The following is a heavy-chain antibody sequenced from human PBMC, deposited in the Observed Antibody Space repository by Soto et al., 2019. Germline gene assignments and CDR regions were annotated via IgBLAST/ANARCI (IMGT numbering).Heavy chain of an antibody. CDR2: VKEDGSEL. Sequence: PGGSLRLSGAVSVFNLMSSWMSWVRQAPGKGLEWVASVKEDGSELYYLHSVRGRFSISRDSAGNALHLTMNYLSAEDTGVYFCARDIGFDYVNWGQGIPVTVSS. V-gene: IGHV3-7*01. D-gene: IGHD3-16*01. J-gene: IGHJ4*02. CDR1: VFNLMSSW. CDR3: ARDIGFDYVN.